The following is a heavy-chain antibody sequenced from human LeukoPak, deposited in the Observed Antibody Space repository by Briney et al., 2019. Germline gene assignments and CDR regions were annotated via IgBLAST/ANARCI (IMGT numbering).Heavy chain of an antibody. CDR3: ARGLVGLTPHAGVFQI. D-gene: IGHD1-26*01. CDR2: IYSNGNT. J-gene: IGHJ3*02. Sequence: SETLSLTCIVSGGSFSSSYWSWIRQPPRKGLEWIEYIYSNGNTNSNPSLKSRVTIAVDTSQSQFSLKLSSVTAADTAVYYCARGLVGLTPHAGVFQIWGQGTKVTVSS. V-gene: IGHV4-59*01. CDR1: GGSFSSSY.